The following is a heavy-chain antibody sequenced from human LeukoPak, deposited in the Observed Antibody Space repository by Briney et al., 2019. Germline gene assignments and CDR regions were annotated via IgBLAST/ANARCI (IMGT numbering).Heavy chain of an antibody. V-gene: IGHV4-39*01. J-gene: IGHJ4*02. Sequence: SETLSLTCTVSGGSISSSSYYWGWIRQPPGKGLEWIGSIYYSGSTYYNPSLKSRVTISVDTSKNQFSLKLSSVTAADTAVYYCARLPRHKPNVVVPAAIDCWGQGTLATVSS. CDR1: GGSISSSSYY. CDR3: ARLPRHKPNVVVPAAIDC. CDR2: IYYSGST. D-gene: IGHD2-2*01.